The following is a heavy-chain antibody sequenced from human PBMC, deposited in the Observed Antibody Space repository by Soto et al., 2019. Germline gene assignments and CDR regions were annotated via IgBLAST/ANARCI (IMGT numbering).Heavy chain of an antibody. CDR2: INGDGRTT. D-gene: IGHD3-9*01. Sequence: EVQLVESGGGLVQPGGSLRLSCAASGFTFSTYWFHWVRKGPGKGLEWVSRINGDGRTTWYADFVKGRLTISRDNAKNTLYLQMSSLRAEDTAVYYCAREMLGTGLRTPDSGGLGTLVTVSS. CDR1: GFTFSTYW. V-gene: IGHV3-74*01. CDR3: AREMLGTGLRTPDS. J-gene: IGHJ4*02.